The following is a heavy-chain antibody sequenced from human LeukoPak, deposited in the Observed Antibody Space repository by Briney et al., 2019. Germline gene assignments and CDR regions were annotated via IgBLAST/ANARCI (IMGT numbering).Heavy chain of an antibody. Sequence: PSETLSLTCTVSGGSISSGGYYWSWIRQHPGKGLEWIGYIYYSGSTYYNPSLKSRVTISVDTSKNQFSLKLSSVTAADTAVYYCARDSTPWLQFGAFDIWGQGTMVTVSS. D-gene: IGHD5-24*01. J-gene: IGHJ3*02. CDR3: ARDSTPWLQFGAFDI. CDR2: IYYSGST. V-gene: IGHV4-31*03. CDR1: GGSISSGGYY.